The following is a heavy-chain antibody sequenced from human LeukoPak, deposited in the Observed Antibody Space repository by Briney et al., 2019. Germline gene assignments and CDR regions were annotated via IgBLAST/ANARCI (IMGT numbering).Heavy chain of an antibody. CDR1: GYTFTSYD. V-gene: IGHV1-8*03. Sequence: ASVKVSCKASGYTFTSYDINWVRQATGQGLEWMGWMNPNSGNTGYAQKFQRRVTITRNTSISTAYMELSSLRSEDTAVYYCARGSILSRYCYYMDVWGKGTAVTASS. D-gene: IGHD2-15*01. CDR2: MNPNSGNT. J-gene: IGHJ6*03. CDR3: ARGSILSRYCYYMDV.